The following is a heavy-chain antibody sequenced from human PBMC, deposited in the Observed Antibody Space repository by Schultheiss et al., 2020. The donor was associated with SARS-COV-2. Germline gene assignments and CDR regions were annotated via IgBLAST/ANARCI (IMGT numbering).Heavy chain of an antibody. J-gene: IGHJ3*02. D-gene: IGHD3-22*01. CDR1: GFTFSIYT. CDR2: IKQDGSER. CDR3: ARGDYYDSSGYYIDAFDI. V-gene: IGHV3-7*01. Sequence: GGSLRLSCAASGFTFSIYTFHWVRQAPGKGLEWVANIKQDGSERHYVDSVKGRFTISRDNAKNSLYLQMNSLRAEDTAVYYCARGDYYDSSGYYIDAFDIWGQGTMVTVSS.